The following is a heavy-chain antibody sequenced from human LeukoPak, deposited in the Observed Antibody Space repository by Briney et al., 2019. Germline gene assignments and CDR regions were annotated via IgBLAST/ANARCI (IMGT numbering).Heavy chain of an antibody. Sequence: PSETLSLTCAVYGGSFSGYYWSWLRQPPGKGLEWIGEINHSGSTNYNPSLKSRVTISVDTSKNQFSLKLSSVTAADTAVYYCARLRRLLWFGESPNWFDPWGQGTLVTVSS. D-gene: IGHD3-10*01. CDR3: ARLRRLLWFGESPNWFDP. J-gene: IGHJ5*02. CDR1: GGSFSGYY. CDR2: INHSGST. V-gene: IGHV4-34*01.